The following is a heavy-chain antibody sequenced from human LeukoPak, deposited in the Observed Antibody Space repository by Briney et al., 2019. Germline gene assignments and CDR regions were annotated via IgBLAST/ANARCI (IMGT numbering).Heavy chain of an antibody. D-gene: IGHD3-3*01. V-gene: IGHV3-23*01. CDR2: IGGSGVRT. Sequence: PXGSLRLSCAASGFTYSTYGVHWVRQAPEKGLEWVSGIGGSGVRTYYADSVKGRFTISRDNSRNTLYLQMDSLRTDDTAVYYWAKYDDHGVNYSYYWGQGTLVTXSS. J-gene: IGHJ4*02. CDR3: AKYDDHGVNYSYY. CDR1: GFTYSTYG.